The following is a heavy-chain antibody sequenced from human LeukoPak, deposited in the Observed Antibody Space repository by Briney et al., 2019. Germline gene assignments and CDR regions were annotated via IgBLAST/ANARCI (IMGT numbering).Heavy chain of an antibody. Sequence: SETLSLTCTVSGGSVTSYYWSWIRQPPGKGLEWIGYVSYDGDTNYNPSLKSRVTISKDTSKKQFFLKLKSVAAADTAVYYCARTTTSFDDWGQGTLVIVSS. D-gene: IGHD2-2*01. CDR3: ARTTTSFDD. J-gene: IGHJ4*02. CDR2: VSYDGDT. V-gene: IGHV4-59*02. CDR1: GGSVTSYY.